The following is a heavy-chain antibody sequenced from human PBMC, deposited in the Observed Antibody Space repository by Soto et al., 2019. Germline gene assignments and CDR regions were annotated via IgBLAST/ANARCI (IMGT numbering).Heavy chain of an antibody. CDR2: IYYSGST. CDR1: GGSISSSSYY. Sequence: TSETLSLTCTVPGGSISSSSYYWGWIRQPPGKGLEWIGSIYYSGSTYYNPSLKSRVTISVDTSKNQFSLKLSSVTAADTAVYYCACLGGYGYNPCYFDFWGQGTLVTVSS. CDR3: ACLGGYGYNPCYFDF. J-gene: IGHJ4*02. V-gene: IGHV4-39*01. D-gene: IGHD5-12*01.